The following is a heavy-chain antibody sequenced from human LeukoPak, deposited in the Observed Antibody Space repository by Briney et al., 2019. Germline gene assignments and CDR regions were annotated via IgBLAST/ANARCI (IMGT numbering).Heavy chain of an antibody. CDR2: IYPSGST. Sequence: SQTLSLTCSVSGGSIRTGLFYWNWIRQPAGKGLEWIGRIYPSGSTNYNPSLKSRVTISVDTSKNHFSLQLSSVPAADTALYYCARGQYDFWSGYDVNWFDPWGQGTLVTVSS. CDR1: GGSIRTGLFY. V-gene: IGHV4-61*02. J-gene: IGHJ5*02. CDR3: ARGQYDFWSGYDVNWFDP. D-gene: IGHD3-3*01.